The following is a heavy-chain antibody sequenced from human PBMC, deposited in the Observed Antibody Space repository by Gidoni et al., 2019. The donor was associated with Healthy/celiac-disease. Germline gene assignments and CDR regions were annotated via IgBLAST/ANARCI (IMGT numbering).Heavy chain of an antibody. V-gene: IGHV3-53*04. CDR1: GFTVSSNY. D-gene: IGHD4-17*01. CDR2: IYSGGST. CDR3: ARGTVTTGYYYYGMDV. Sequence: EVQLVESGGGLVQPGGSLRLSCAASGFTVSSNYMSWVRQAPGKGLEWVSDIYSGGSTYYADSVKGRFTISRHNSKNTLYLQMNSLRAEDTAVYYCARGTVTTGYYYYGMDVWGQGTTVTVSS. J-gene: IGHJ6*02.